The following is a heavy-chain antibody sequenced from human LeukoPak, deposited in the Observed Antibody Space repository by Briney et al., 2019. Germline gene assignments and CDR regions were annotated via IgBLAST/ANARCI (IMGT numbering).Heavy chain of an antibody. Sequence: GGSLRLSCAASGFTFSSYSMNWVRQAPGKGLEWVSYISSSGSTKYYADSVKGRFTISRDNARNSLYLQMNSLRAEDTAVYFCARGGLSIMGYWGQGTLVTVSS. V-gene: IGHV3-48*01. CDR3: ARGGLSIMGY. CDR1: GFTFSSYS. CDR2: ISSSGSTK. J-gene: IGHJ4*02. D-gene: IGHD2/OR15-2a*01.